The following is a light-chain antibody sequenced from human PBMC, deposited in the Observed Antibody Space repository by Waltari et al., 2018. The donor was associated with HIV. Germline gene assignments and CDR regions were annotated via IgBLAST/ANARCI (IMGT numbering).Light chain of an antibody. J-gene: IGKJ1*01. CDR2: GAS. Sequence: EVVVTQTPAALSVVPGEAGPLSCTTSQNVGNNVAWYQKKLGQAPRLLIYGASTRATGVPGKFGGSGSGTEFNFTIASLQAEDSAVYYCQHYDNWSRTFGPGTTVEI. CDR1: QNVGNN. CDR3: QHYDNWSRT. V-gene: IGKV3-15*01.